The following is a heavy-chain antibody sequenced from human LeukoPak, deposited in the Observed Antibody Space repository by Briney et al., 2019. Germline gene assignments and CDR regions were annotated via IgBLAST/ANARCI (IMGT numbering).Heavy chain of an antibody. CDR3: ARLLPGGTRYLDS. D-gene: IGHD3-9*01. J-gene: IGHJ4*02. V-gene: IGHV3-74*01. Sequence: PGGSLSLSCAASGFTFSNYWMNWVRQAPGKRLVWVSRIDTAGSVTTYADSVKGRLTISRDNARNTLYLQMNSLRAEDTAVYYCARLLPGGTRYLDSWGQGTLVTVSS. CDR2: IDTAGSVT. CDR1: GFTFSNYW.